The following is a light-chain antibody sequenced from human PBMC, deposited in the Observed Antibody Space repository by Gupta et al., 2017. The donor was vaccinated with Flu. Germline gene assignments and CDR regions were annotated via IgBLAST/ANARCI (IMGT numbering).Light chain of an antibody. Sequence: QAALTQPASVSGSPGQSITISCTGTVSDVGAYNYVSWYQHHPGKAPRLIIYGVDSRPSGVSYRFSGSKSDSTASLTITDLQPDDEATYSCSSHTTASALVLFGGGTKLTVL. CDR2: GVD. CDR1: VSDVGAYNY. V-gene: IGLV2-14*01. J-gene: IGLJ2*01. CDR3: SSHTTASALVL.